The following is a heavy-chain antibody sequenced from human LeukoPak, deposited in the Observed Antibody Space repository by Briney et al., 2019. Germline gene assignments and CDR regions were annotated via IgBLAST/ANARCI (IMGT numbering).Heavy chain of an antibody. V-gene: IGHV4-31*03. CDR1: GGSISSGGYY. D-gene: IGHD2-15*01. CDR3: ARENIVREYFDY. CDR2: IYYSGST. Sequence: SETLSPTCTVSGGSISSGGYYWSWIRQHPGKGLEWIGYIYYSGSTYYNPSLKSRVTISVDTSKNQFSLKLSSVTAADTAVYYCARENIVREYFDYWGQGTLVTVSS. J-gene: IGHJ4*02.